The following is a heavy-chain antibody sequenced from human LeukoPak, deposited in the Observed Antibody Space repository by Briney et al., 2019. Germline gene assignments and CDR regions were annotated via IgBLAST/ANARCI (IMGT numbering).Heavy chain of an antibody. CDR2: INPNSGGT. D-gene: IGHD5-18*01. V-gene: IGHV1-2*02. CDR3: ARSRYSYGSDY. CDR1: GYTFTGYY. J-gene: IGHJ4*02. Sequence: ASVKVSCKASGYTFTGYYMHWVRQAPGQGLEWMGWINPNSGGTNYAQKFQGKVTMTRDTSISTAYMELSRLRSDDTDVYYCARSRYSYGSDYWGQGTLVTVSS.